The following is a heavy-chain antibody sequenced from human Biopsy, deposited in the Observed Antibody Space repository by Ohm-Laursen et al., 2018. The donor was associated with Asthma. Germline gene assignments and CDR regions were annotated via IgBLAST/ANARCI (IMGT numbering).Heavy chain of an antibody. CDR3: ARAQDYYDSRGYYRSFDY. CDR1: YGSITSGGSY. CDR2: IYYSGST. J-gene: IGHJ4*02. V-gene: IGHV4-31*03. Sequence: TLSLTCIVSYGSITSGGSYWTWIRQHPGKGLEWIGFIYYSGSTYYNPSLKSRVSISIDTSKNQFSLKLSSVTAADTAVYYCARAQDYYDSRGYYRSFDYWGQGTLVTVSS. D-gene: IGHD3-22*01.